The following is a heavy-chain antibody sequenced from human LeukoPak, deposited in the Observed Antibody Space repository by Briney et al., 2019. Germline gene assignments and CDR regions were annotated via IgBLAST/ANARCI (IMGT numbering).Heavy chain of an antibody. V-gene: IGHV4-59*12. CDR1: GGSISGYY. D-gene: IGHD3-22*01. CDR2: IYSSGST. J-gene: IGHJ4*02. Sequence: SETLSLTCTVSGGSISGYYWSWIRQPPGKGLEWIGYIYSSGSTNYNPSLKSRVTISVDTSKNQFSLRLSSVTAADTAVYYCARERYYDSSRTVDYWGQGTLVTVSS. CDR3: ARERYYDSSRTVDY.